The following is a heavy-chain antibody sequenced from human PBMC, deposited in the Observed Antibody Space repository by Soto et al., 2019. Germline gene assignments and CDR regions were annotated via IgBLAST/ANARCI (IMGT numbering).Heavy chain of an antibody. CDR1: GFTFSSYA. CDR2: ISGSGGST. D-gene: IGHD6-13*01. J-gene: IGHJ4*02. CDR3: AKDPVRIAAAGTHY. V-gene: IGHV3-23*01. Sequence: GGSLRLSCAASGFTFSSYAMSWARQAPGKGLEWVSAISGSGGSTYYADSVKGRFTISRDNSKNTLYLQMNSLRAEDTAVYYCAKDPVRIAAAGTHYWGQGTLVTVSS.